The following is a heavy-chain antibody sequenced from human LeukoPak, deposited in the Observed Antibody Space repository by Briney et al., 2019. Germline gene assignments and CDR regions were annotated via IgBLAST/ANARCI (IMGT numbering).Heavy chain of an antibody. CDR1: GFTFSSYS. J-gene: IGHJ3*02. V-gene: IGHV3-21*01. Sequence: GGSLRLSCAASGFTFSSYSMNWVRQAPGKGLEWVSSISSSSSYIYYADSVKGRFTISRDNAKNSLYLQMNSLRAEETAVYYWGRDEAIVVVIPFDIWGQGTMVTVSS. CDR3: GRDEAIVVVIPFDI. D-gene: IGHD3-22*01. CDR2: ISSSSSYI.